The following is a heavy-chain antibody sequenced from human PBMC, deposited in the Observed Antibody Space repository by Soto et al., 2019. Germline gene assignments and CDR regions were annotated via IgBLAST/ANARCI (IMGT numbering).Heavy chain of an antibody. CDR2: IYGGGTT. CDR3: VQTTGWPGCDF. Sequence: EVQLVESGGGLIQPGGSLRLSCAASGFTVSSKYMTWVRQAPGKGLEWVSVIYGGGTTYYADSVKGRFTISRDNSNNTLYLQVNSLRAEDTAVYYCVQTTGWPGCDFWGQGTLVTVSS. V-gene: IGHV3-53*01. J-gene: IGHJ4*02. D-gene: IGHD6-19*01. CDR1: GFTVSSKY.